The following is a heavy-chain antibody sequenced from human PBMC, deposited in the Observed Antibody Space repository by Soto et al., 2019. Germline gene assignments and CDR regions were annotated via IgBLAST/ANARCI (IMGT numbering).Heavy chain of an antibody. CDR2: INHSGST. CDR3: ASIPNPYYFDY. D-gene: IGHD2-21*01. CDR1: GGSFSGYY. Sequence: SETLSLTCAVYGGSFSGYYWSWIRQPPGKGLEWIGEINHSGSTNYNPSLKSRVTISVDTSKNQFSLKLSSVTAADTAVYYCASIPNPYYFDYWGQGTLVTVSS. J-gene: IGHJ4*02. V-gene: IGHV4-34*01.